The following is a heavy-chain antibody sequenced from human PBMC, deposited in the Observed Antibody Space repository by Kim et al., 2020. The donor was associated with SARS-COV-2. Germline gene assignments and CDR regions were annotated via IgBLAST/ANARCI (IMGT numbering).Heavy chain of an antibody. V-gene: IGHV4-34*01. Sequence: SETLSLTCAVYGGSFSGYYWSWIRQPPGKGLEWIGEINHSGSTNYNPSLKSRVTISVDTSKNQFSLKLSSVTAADTAVYYCARSLRFLEWLFRRSPTDAFDIWGQGTMVTVSS. CDR3: ARSLRFLEWLFRRSPTDAFDI. CDR1: GGSFSGYY. D-gene: IGHD3-3*01. J-gene: IGHJ3*02. CDR2: INHSGST.